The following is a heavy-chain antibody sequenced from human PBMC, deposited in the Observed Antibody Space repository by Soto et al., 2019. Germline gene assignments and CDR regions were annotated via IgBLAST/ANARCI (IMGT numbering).Heavy chain of an antibody. CDR3: ARAYTVTTFDY. J-gene: IGHJ4*02. CDR1: GGSISSGCYY. D-gene: IGHD4-17*01. CDR2: IYYSGNN. Sequence: PSETLSLTCTVSGGSISSGCYYWSWLRQHPGKGLEWVGYIYYSGNNNYTLSLRIRVTISVDTYKNQLSLNLITVTAPDQALYYFARAYTVTTFDYWGQGTLVTVSS. V-gene: IGHV4-31*03.